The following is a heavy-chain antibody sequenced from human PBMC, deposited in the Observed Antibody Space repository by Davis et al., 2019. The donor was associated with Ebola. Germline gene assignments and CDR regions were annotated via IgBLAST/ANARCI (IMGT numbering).Heavy chain of an antibody. Sequence: ASVKVSCKASGYTFTSYYMHWVRQAPGPGLEWMGIINPSGGSTSYAQKFQGRVTMTRDTSTSTVYMELSSLRSEDTAVYYCARDPTFCSGGSCYYYYGMDVWGQGTTVTVSS. CDR3: ARDPTFCSGGSCYYYYGMDV. D-gene: IGHD2-15*01. J-gene: IGHJ6*02. CDR2: INPSGGST. V-gene: IGHV1-46*01. CDR1: GYTFTSYY.